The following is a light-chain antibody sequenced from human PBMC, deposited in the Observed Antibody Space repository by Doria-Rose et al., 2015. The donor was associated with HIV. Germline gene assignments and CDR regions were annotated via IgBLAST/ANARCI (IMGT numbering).Light chain of an antibody. Sequence: DIRVTQSPESLGMSLGERATLNCKSNQSLLYTSKNYLAWYQQKPGQPPNLLIYWASTRQSGAPARFSGSGSGTDFTLTISSLEAEDVAVYYCQQYYDTPSFGPGTTVDIK. J-gene: IGKJ3*01. V-gene: IGKV4-1*01. CDR2: WAS. CDR1: QSLLYTSKNY. CDR3: QQYYDTPS.